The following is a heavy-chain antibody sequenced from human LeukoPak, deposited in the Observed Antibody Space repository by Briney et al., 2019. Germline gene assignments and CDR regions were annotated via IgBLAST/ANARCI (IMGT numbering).Heavy chain of an antibody. J-gene: IGHJ6*02. V-gene: IGHV1-2*02. CDR2: INPNSGGT. CDR1: GYTFTGYY. Sequence: GASVKVSCKASGYTFTGYYMHWVRQAPGQGLEWMGWINPNSGGTNYAQKFQGRVTMTRDTSISTAYMELSRLRSDDTAVYYCARFARFGESHYYYYGMDVWGQGTTVTVSS. CDR3: ARFARFGESHYYYYGMDV. D-gene: IGHD3-10*01.